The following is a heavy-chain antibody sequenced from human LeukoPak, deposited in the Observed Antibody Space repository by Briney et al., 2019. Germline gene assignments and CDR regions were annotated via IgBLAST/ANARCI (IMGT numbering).Heavy chain of an antibody. Sequence: GASVKVSCKASGGTFSSYAISWVRQAPGQGLEWMGGIIPIFGTANYAQKFQGRVTITADESTSTAYMELSSLRSEDTAVYYCASPSTSGTETGQQQLAYDYWGQGTLVTVSS. V-gene: IGHV1-69*01. J-gene: IGHJ4*02. CDR1: GGTFSSYA. D-gene: IGHD6-13*01. CDR3: ASPSTSGTETGQQQLAYDY. CDR2: IIPIFGTA.